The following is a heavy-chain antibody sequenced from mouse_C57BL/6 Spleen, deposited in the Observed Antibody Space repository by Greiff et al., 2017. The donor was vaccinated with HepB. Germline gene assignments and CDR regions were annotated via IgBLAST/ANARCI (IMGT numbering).Heavy chain of an antibody. D-gene: IGHD1-1*01. CDR2: IDPSDSYT. CDR1: GYTFTSYW. Sequence: QVQLQQPGAELVKPGASVKLSCKASGYTFTSYWMQWEKQRPGQGLEWIGEIDPSDSYTNYNQKFKGKATLTVDTSSSTAYMQLSSLTSEDSAVYYCARKTYYYGSSYWYFDVWGTGTTVTVSS. J-gene: IGHJ1*03. CDR3: ARKTYYYGSSYWYFDV. V-gene: IGHV1-50*01.